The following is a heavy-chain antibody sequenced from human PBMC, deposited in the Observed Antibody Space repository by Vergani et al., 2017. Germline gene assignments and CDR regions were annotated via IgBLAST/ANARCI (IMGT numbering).Heavy chain of an antibody. CDR2: MFHTGEA. CDR1: GYSISRGFY. V-gene: IGHV4-38-2*02. Sequence: QIQLQESGPGLVKPSETLSLTCSVSGYSISRGFYWAWIRQTPEKGLEWIGGMFHTGEASNGPSLQSRVAFSMDTSKNQFSLQLTSVTAADTAVYFCGVIMVRSPRPDNWFDSWGRGTLVTVSS. J-gene: IGHJ5*01. CDR3: GVIMVRSPRPDNWFDS. D-gene: IGHD3-10*01.